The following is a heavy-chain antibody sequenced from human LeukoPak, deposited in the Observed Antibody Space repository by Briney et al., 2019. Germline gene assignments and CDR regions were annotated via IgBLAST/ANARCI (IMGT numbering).Heavy chain of an antibody. CDR2: VNPNSGGT. J-gene: IGHJ4*02. CDR1: GYTFTGYY. D-gene: IGHD3-22*01. V-gene: IGHV1-2*02. Sequence: ASVKVSCKASGYTFTGYYMHWVRQAPGQGIEWMGWVNPNSGGTNYAQKFQGRVAMTRDTSISTAYMELSRLRSDDTAVYYCARVRPYYDSSGYYGEPDYWGQGTLVTVSS. CDR3: ARVRPYYDSSGYYGEPDY.